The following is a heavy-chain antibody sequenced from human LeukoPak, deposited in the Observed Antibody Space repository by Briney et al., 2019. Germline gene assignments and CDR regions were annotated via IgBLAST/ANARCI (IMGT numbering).Heavy chain of an antibody. CDR3: ARDRSSTVTTDADAFDI. CDR1: GGSISTYY. V-gene: IGHV4-59*12. J-gene: IGHJ3*02. Sequence: SETLSLTCTVSGGSISTYYWSWIRQPPGKGLEWIGYIYYSGSTYYNPSLKSRVTISVDTSKNQFSLKLSSVTAADTAVYYCARDRSSTVTTDADAFDIWGQGTMVTVSS. CDR2: IYYSGST. D-gene: IGHD4-17*01.